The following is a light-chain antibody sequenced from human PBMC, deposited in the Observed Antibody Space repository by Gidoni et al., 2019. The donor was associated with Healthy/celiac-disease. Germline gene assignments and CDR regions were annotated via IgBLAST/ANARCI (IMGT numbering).Light chain of an antibody. CDR1: QSVSSSY. CDR2: GAS. V-gene: IGKV3-20*01. Sequence: EIVLTQSPGTLSLTPGERATLSCRASQSVSSSYLAWYQQKPGQDPRLLIYGASSRATGIPDRFSGSGSGTEFTITISRLEPEDFAVYYCQQYGSSPLVTFGGGTKVEIK. CDR3: QQYGSSPLVT. J-gene: IGKJ4*01.